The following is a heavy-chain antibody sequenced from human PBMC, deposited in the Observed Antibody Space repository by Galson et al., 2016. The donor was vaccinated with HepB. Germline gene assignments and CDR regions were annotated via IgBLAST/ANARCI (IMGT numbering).Heavy chain of an antibody. Sequence: LTCAVYGGSFKDYYWSWIRQPPGKGLEWIGEIFHGGSANYNPSLKSRVTISLDTSKNQFSLRLNSVTAADTAVYYCARGSTTLLYYWGQGTLVTVSS. CDR2: IFHGGSA. D-gene: IGHD1-26*01. J-gene: IGHJ4*02. CDR1: GGSFKDYY. V-gene: IGHV4-34*01. CDR3: ARGSTTLLYY.